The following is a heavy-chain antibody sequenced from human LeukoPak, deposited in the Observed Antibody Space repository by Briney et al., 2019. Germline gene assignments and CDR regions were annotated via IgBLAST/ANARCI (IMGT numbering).Heavy chain of an antibody. J-gene: IGHJ4*02. D-gene: IGHD1-26*01. V-gene: IGHV4-59*12. CDR3: ARSQWELLEY. Sequence: PSGTLSLTCTVSGGSISSYYWSWIRQPPGKGLEWIGYIYYSGTTNYNPSLKSRVSMSVDTSKNQFSLKLSSVTAADTAVYYCARSQWELLEYWGQGTLVTVSS. CDR2: IYYSGTT. CDR1: GGSISSYY.